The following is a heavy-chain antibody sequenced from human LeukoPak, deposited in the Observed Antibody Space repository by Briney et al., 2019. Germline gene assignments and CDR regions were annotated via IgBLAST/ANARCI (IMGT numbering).Heavy chain of an antibody. D-gene: IGHD3-10*01. V-gene: IGHV3-33*01. CDR1: GFTFSSYD. CDR3: ARGEGSGIYYPRFDP. Sequence: GRSLSLTCAASGFTFSSYDMHWVRQAPGKGLEWVAVIWYDGSNKYYVDSVKGRFTISRDNSKNTLYLQMNSLRAEDTAVYYCARGEGSGIYYPRFDPWAQGTLVTVSS. J-gene: IGHJ5*02. CDR2: IWYDGSNK.